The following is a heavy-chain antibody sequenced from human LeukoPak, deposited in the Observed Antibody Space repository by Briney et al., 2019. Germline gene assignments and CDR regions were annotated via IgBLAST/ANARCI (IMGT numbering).Heavy chain of an antibody. J-gene: IGHJ4*02. CDR2: ISSSSSYI. D-gene: IGHD6-13*01. CDR1: GFTFSSYS. V-gene: IGHV3-21*01. CDR3: ARDQSTYSSSWLYYFDY. Sequence: GGSLRLSCAASGFTFSSYSMNWVRQAPGKGLEWVSSISSSSSYIYYADSVKGRFTISRDNAKNSLYLQMNSLRAEDTAVYYCARDQSTYSSSWLYYFDYWGQGTLVIVSS.